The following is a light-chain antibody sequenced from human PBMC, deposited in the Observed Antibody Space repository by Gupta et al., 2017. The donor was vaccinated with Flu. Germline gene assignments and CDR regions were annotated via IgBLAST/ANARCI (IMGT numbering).Light chain of an antibody. J-gene: IGLJ2*01. CDR3: AAWDENRNGVL. CDR1: STKIGKNN. Sequence: KVTISCTGTSTKIGKNNVYCSQPRSAPPPNLLMYSNNRRRSGVPDRFSGSKSGTSASLAISWLQAEDGADYYCAAWDENRNGVLFGGGTKLTVL. V-gene: IGLV1-44*01. CDR2: SNN.